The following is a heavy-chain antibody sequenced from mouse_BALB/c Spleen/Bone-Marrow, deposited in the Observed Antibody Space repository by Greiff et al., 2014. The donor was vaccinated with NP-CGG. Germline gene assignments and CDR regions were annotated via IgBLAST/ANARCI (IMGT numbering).Heavy chain of an antibody. CDR3: VRGHHYDDSYYFDD. Sequence: VKLVESGPDLVAPSQSLSITCTVSGFSLTNYDINWIRQPPGKGLEWLGVIWTGGGTNYNSAFMSRLSISKDNFKSQIFLKMNSLQTDDTAIYYCVRGHHYDDSYYFDDWGQGTTLTVSS. V-gene: IGHV2-9-2*01. D-gene: IGHD2-4*01. J-gene: IGHJ2*01. CDR2: IWTGGGT. CDR1: GFSLTNYD.